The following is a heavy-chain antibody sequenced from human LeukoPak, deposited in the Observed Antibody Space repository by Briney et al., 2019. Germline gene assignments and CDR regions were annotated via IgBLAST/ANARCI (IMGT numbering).Heavy chain of an antibody. CDR2: ISGSGGST. D-gene: IGHD3-3*01. Sequence: GGSLRLSCAASGFTFSSYAMSWVRQAPGKGLEWVSAISGSGGSTYYADSVKGRFTISRDNSKNTLYLQMSSLRAEDTAVYYCANGFTYYDFWSGFDYWGQGTLVTVSS. J-gene: IGHJ4*02. CDR1: GFTFSSYA. V-gene: IGHV3-23*01. CDR3: ANGFTYYDFWSGFDY.